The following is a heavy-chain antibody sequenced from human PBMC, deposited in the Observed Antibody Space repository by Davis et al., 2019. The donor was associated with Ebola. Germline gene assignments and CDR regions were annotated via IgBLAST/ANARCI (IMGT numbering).Heavy chain of an antibody. CDR3: ARTVPSGIVGTTTNAFDI. CDR2: ISFDGSIK. D-gene: IGHD1-26*01. CDR1: EFTFANHA. J-gene: IGHJ3*02. Sequence: GESLKISCAASEFTFANHAAHWVRQAPGKGLEWVAVISFDGSIKYYADSVKGRFTISRDNSKNTLYLQMNSLRPEDTAVYFCARTVPSGIVGTTTNAFDIWGQGTMVTVSS. V-gene: IGHV3-30*04.